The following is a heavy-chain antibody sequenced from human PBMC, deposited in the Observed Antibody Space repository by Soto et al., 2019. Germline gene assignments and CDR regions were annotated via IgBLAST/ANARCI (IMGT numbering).Heavy chain of an antibody. D-gene: IGHD3-3*01. V-gene: IGHV1-8*01. J-gene: IGHJ5*02. Sequence: QVQLVQSGAEVKKPGASVKVSCKASGYTFTSYDINWVRQATGQGLEWMGWMNPNSGNTGYAQKFQGRVTMTRNTSRSTAYMELSSLRSEDPAVYYCARGGLRPHGGRVRFLEWFHWFDPWGQGTRVTVSS. CDR3: ARGGLRPHGGRVRFLEWFHWFDP. CDR1: GYTFTSYD. CDR2: MNPNSGNT.